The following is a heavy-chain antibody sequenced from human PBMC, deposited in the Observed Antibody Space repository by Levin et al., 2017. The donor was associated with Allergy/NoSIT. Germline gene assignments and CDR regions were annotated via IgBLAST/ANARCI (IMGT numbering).Heavy chain of an antibody. J-gene: IGHJ4*02. CDR2: IKQDGSEE. CDR3: ARESNKVTTADY. V-gene: IGHV3-7*01. CDR1: GFTFSSFW. Sequence: GGSLRLSCAASGFTFSSFWMSWVRQAPGKGLEWVANIKQDGSEEYYVDSVKGRFTISRDNAENSLYLQMHSLRAEDTAVYYCARESNKVTTADYWGQGTLVTVSS. D-gene: IGHD4-17*01.